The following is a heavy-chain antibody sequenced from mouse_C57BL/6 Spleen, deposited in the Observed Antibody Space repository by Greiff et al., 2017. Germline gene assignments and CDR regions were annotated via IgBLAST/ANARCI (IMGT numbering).Heavy chain of an antibody. CDR1: GYTFTSYW. J-gene: IGHJ4*01. CDR2: IHPNSGST. CDR3: ARGRVYYGMDY. V-gene: IGHV1-64*01. Sequence: VQLQQSGAELVKPGASVKFSCKASGYTFTSYWMHWVKQRPGQGLEWIGMIHPNSGSTNYNEKFKSKATLTVDKSSSTADMQLSSLTSEDSAVYYCARGRVYYGMDYWGQGTSVTVSA.